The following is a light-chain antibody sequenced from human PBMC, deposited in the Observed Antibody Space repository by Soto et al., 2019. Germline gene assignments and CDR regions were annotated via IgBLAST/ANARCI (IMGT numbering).Light chain of an antibody. CDR3: QLYDSSPWT. CDR2: GAS. V-gene: IGKV3-20*01. Sequence: EIVLTQSPGTLSLSPGERATLSCRASQSVSSSFLAWYQQKPGQAPRLLIYGASSRATGIPDRFSGSGYGTDCTITSIGLEAEDFPVYYCQLYDSSPWTFGQGTRVEIK. J-gene: IGKJ1*01. CDR1: QSVSSSF.